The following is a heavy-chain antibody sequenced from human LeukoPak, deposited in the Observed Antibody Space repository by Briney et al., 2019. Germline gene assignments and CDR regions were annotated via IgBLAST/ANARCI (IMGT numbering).Heavy chain of an antibody. D-gene: IGHD3-10*01. J-gene: IGHJ6*03. CDR3: ARGTSITIVRGGQWYYYMDV. CDR1: EFSVGSNY. V-gene: IGHV3-66*01. Sequence: GGSLRLSCAASEFSVGSNYMTWVRQAPGKGLEWVSLIYSGGSTYYADSVKGRFTISRDNSKNTLYLQMNSLRAEDTAVYYCARGTSITIVRGGQWYYYMDVWGKGTTVTISS. CDR2: IYSGGST.